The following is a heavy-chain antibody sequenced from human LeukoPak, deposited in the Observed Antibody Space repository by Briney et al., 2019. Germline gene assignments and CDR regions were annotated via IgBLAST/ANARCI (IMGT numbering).Heavy chain of an antibody. J-gene: IGHJ4*02. CDR2: IKQDGSEK. V-gene: IGHV3-7*01. Sequence: GGSLRLSCAASGFTFSSYWMSWVRQAPGKGLEWVANIKQDGSEKYYVDSVKGRFTISRDNAKNSLYLQMNSLRAEDTAVYYCARTITFGGVIHSIPDYWGQGTLVTVSS. D-gene: IGHD3-16*01. CDR1: GFTFSSYW. CDR3: ARTITFGGVIHSIPDY.